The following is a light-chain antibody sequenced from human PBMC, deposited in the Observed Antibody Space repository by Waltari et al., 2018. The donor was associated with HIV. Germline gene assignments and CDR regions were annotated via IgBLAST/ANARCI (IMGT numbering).Light chain of an antibody. CDR2: EVI. V-gene: IGLV2-23*02. Sequence: QSALTQPASLSGSPGQSITISCSGPTTSVGTYNRVSWDQQRPGKAPTLMIYEVIKRPSGVSNRFSGSKSGNTASLTISGLQAEDEATYYCCSYVTGSTPHWVF. CDR1: TTSVGTYNR. J-gene: IGLJ2*01. CDR3: CSYVTGSTPHWV.